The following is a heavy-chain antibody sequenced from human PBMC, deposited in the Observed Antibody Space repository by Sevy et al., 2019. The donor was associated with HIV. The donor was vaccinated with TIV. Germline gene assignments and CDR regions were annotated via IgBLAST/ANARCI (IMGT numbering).Heavy chain of an antibody. CDR2: INPNTGVT. D-gene: IGHD5-12*01. J-gene: IGHJ5*02. Sequence: ASVKVSCKASGYTFAVYYLHWVRQAPGQGLEWMGRINPNTGVTNYAQKFQGRVTMTRDTSISTAYMELSRLKSDDTAVFYCATYSDYGGAFDPWGQGTLVTVSS. V-gene: IGHV1-2*06. CDR3: ATYSDYGGAFDP. CDR1: GYTFAVYY.